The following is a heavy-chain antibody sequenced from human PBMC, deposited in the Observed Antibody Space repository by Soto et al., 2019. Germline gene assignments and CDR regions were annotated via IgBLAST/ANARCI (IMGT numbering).Heavy chain of an antibody. CDR3: AREIATTGLYYFDY. V-gene: IGHV3-74*01. D-gene: IGHD6-13*01. J-gene: IGHJ4*02. Sequence: GALKISCAASGFTFSSYWMHWVRQAPGKGLVWVSRMNSDGSSITYADSVKGRFTISRDSAKNTMYLQVHSLRAEDTAVYYCAREIATTGLYYFDYWGQGTLVTVSS. CDR2: MNSDGSSI. CDR1: GFTFSSYW.